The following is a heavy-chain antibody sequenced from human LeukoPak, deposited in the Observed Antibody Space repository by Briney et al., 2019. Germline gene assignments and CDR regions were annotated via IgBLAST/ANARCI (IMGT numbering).Heavy chain of an antibody. D-gene: IGHD1-26*01. CDR1: GFAFSSSA. CDR3: ARILGGDEGADY. CDR2: ISDRGGRT. Sequence: SGGSLRLSCAASGFAFSSSAMSWVRQAPGKGLEWVAGISDRGGRTYYADSAKGRFTISRDDSKDTLYLQMDSLRAEDTAVYYCARILGGDEGADYWGQGTLVTVSS. J-gene: IGHJ4*02. V-gene: IGHV3-23*01.